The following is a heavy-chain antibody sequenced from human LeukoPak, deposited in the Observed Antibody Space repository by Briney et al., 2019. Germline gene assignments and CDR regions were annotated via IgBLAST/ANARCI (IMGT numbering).Heavy chain of an antibody. CDR1: GYTFTSYG. CDR2: ISAYNGNT. J-gene: IGHJ4*02. Sequence: ASVKVSCKASGYTFTSYGISWVRQAPGQGLEWMGWISAYNGNTDYAQKLQGRVTMTTDTSTSTAYMELRSLRSDDTAVYYCASLDCSGGSCYFPFDYWGQGTLVTVSS. D-gene: IGHD2-15*01. V-gene: IGHV1-18*01. CDR3: ASLDCSGGSCYFPFDY.